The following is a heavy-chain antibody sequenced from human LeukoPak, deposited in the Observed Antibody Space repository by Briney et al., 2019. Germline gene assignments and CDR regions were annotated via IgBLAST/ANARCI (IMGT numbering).Heavy chain of an antibody. CDR1: GGSISSYY. CDR2: IYYSGST. CDR3: ARSRPGGHYYYYYYMDV. V-gene: IGHV4-59*01. J-gene: IGHJ6*03. D-gene: IGHD1-14*01. Sequence: SETLSLTCTVSGGSISSYYWSWIRQPPGKGLEWIGYIYYSGSTNYNPSLKSRVTISVDTSKNQFSLKLSSVTAADTAVYYCARSRPGGHYYYYYYMDVWGKGTTVTVSS.